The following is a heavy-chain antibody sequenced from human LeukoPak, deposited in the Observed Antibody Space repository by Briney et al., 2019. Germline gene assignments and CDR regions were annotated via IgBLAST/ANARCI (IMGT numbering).Heavy chain of an antibody. Sequence: ASVKVSCKISGFGLSVLSIHWMRQVPGKGLEWMGGFDPEDGETIYAQKFQGRVTMTEDTSTDTAYMELSSLRSEDTAVYYCATAVAGSGAFDIWGQGTMVTVSS. CDR2: FDPEDGET. J-gene: IGHJ3*02. V-gene: IGHV1-24*01. CDR1: GFGLSVLS. D-gene: IGHD6-19*01. CDR3: ATAVAGSGAFDI.